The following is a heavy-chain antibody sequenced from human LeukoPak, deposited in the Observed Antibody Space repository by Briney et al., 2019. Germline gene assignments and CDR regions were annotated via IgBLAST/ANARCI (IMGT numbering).Heavy chain of an antibody. V-gene: IGHV3-53*01. Sequence: GGSLRLSCAASGFTVSSNYMSRVRQAPGKGLEWVSVIYSGGGTYYADSVKGRFTISKDNSKNTLYLQMNSLRAEDTAVYYCARDRYYYGVDVWGQGTTVTVSS. CDR1: GFTVSSNY. CDR3: ARDRYYYGVDV. J-gene: IGHJ6*02. CDR2: IYSGGGT.